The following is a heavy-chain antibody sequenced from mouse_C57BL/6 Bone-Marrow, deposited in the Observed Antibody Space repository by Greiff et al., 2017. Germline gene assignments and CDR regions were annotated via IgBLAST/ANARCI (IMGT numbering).Heavy chain of an antibody. CDR2: INPGSGGT. V-gene: IGHV1-54*01. J-gene: IGHJ2*01. CDR3: ARGDYAFDY. Sequence: QVQLKESGAELVRPGTSVKVSCKASGYAFTNYLIEWVKQRPGQGLEWIGVINPGSGGTNYNEKFKGKATLTADKSSSTAYMQLSSLTAEDSAVYFGARGDYAFDYWGQGTTLTVSS. CDR1: GYAFTNYL. D-gene: IGHD1-1*02.